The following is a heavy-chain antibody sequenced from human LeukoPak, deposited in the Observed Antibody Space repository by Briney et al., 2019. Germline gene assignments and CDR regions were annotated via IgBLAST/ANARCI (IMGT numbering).Heavy chain of an antibody. J-gene: IGHJ4*02. Sequence: PGGSLRLSCAASGFTFSSYAMSWVRQAPGKGVEWVSAISGSGGSTYYADSVKGRFTISRDNSKNTLYLQMNSLRAEDTAVYYCAKDYGSGSYYWSDYWGQGTLVTVSS. CDR1: GFTFSSYA. D-gene: IGHD3-10*01. CDR2: ISGSGGST. V-gene: IGHV3-23*01. CDR3: AKDYGSGSYYWSDY.